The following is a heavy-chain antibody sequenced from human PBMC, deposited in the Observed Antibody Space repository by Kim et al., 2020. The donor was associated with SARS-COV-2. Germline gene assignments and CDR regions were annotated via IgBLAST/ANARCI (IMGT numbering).Heavy chain of an antibody. CDR2: INHSGST. CDR1: GGSFSGYY. CDR3: ARDSSGPYGMDV. D-gene: IGHD3-22*01. V-gene: IGHV4-34*01. Sequence: SETLSLTCAVYGGSFSGYYWSWIRQPPGKGLEWIGEINHSGSTNYNPSPKSRVTISEDTSKNQYFLKLSSVTAADTAVYYCARDSSGPYGMDVWGQGTTVTVSS. J-gene: IGHJ6*02.